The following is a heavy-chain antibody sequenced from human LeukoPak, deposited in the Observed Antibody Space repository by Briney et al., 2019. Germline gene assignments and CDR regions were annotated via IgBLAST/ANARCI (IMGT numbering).Heavy chain of an antibody. D-gene: IGHD5-24*01. J-gene: IGHJ4*02. Sequence: ASVKVSCKASGYTFTDYYIFWLRQAPGQGLDWLGWINPNSGGTNYAQKFQGRVTMTRDTSNSTAYMELSRLRSADTAVYYCARVRDGYPTFDYWGQGTLVTVSS. CDR2: INPNSGGT. CDR3: ARVRDGYPTFDY. V-gene: IGHV1-2*02. CDR1: GYTFTDYY.